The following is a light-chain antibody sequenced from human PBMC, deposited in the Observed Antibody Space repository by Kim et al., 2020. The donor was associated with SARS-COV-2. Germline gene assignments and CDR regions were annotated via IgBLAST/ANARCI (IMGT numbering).Light chain of an antibody. Sequence: PGQRVTISCSGGRSNSGSKTVDWDQQRTGAAPKRLSYSNDQRRSGVPDRVSGSKSGTSASLATSGLRSEDEGEYNGAVWHDSPYGVFGGGTQLTV. J-gene: IGLJ3*02. V-gene: IGLV1-44*01. CDR2: SND. CDR1: RSNSGSKT. CDR3: AVWHDSPYGV.